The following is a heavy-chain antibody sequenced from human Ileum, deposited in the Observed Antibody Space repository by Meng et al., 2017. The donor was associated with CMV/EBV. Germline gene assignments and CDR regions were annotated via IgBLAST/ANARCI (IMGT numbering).Heavy chain of an antibody. D-gene: IGHD6-25*01. Sequence: TLSLTGVVAGVSIIGTNWWNWVRQPRGRGLEWIGEVFHSGATNYNPYLESRVTISIDISKRQFSLKLTSVNAADTAVYFCGDPPAAYWGQGILVTVSS. CDR3: GDPPAAY. CDR1: GVSIIGTNW. V-gene: IGHV4/OR15-8*01. CDR2: VFHSGAT. J-gene: IGHJ4*02.